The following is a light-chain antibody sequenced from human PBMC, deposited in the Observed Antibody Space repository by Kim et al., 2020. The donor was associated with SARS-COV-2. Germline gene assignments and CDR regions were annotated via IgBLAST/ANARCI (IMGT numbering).Light chain of an antibody. V-gene: IGLV2-14*03. CDR3: SSYTTANTRV. CDR1: GSDIGAFNY. Sequence: GQPFTISCVGTGSDIGAFNYVSWFQHHPGKAPKLMIYDVSERPSGISNRFSGSTSGNTASLTISGLQAEDEADYYCSSYTTANTRVFGTGTKVTVL. J-gene: IGLJ1*01. CDR2: DVS.